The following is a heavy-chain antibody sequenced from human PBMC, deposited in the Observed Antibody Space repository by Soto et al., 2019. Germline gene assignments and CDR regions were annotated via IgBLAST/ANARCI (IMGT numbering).Heavy chain of an antibody. V-gene: IGHV1-69*01. Sequence: QLQLVQSGAEVKKPGSSVKVSCKASGGTFSSYGVHWVRQAPGEGLEWMGGIIPVVGPPNYAQKFQGRVTLTADESTGTAYMELSSLRTEDTAVYYCARRFGSSYGMDVWGQGSTVTVSS. CDR1: GGTFSSYG. CDR2: IIPVVGPP. D-gene: IGHD1-26*01. J-gene: IGHJ6*01. CDR3: ARRFGSSYGMDV.